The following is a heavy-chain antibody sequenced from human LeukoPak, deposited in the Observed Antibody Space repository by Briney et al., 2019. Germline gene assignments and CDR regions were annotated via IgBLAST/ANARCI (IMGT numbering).Heavy chain of an antibody. V-gene: IGHV3-30*18. D-gene: IGHD4-11*01. CDR3: AKAGRNYHNWLDP. Sequence: GGSLRLSCEASGFDFSGYGMHWVRQAPGKGLEWVAVTSYDGTAKFYADSVEGRFTVSRDNSKNTLYLQMSTLRAEDTAVYYCAKAGRNYHNWLDPWGQGTLVTVSS. CDR1: GFDFSGYG. J-gene: IGHJ5*02. CDR2: TSYDGTAK.